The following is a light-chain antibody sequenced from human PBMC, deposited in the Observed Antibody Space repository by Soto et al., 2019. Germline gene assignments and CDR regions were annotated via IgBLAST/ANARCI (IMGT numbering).Light chain of an antibody. J-gene: IGKJ2*01. CDR3: QQYKTYSRT. CDR1: QRISPW. CDR2: KAS. Sequence: DIQLTQSPSTLSASLGEGVTITCRASQRISPWLAWYQQKPGKAPKILIYKASSLESGVPSRFSGSDSGTEFTLTISSLQPDDFATYFCQQYKTYSRTFGQGTKLEIK. V-gene: IGKV1-5*03.